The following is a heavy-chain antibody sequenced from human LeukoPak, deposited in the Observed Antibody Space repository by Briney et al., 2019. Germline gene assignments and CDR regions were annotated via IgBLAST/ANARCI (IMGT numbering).Heavy chain of an antibody. CDR2: ISDSGGRT. V-gene: IGHV3-23*01. D-gene: IGHD3-22*01. J-gene: IGHJ4*02. CDR1: GITLSNYG. Sequence: GGSLRLSCAVSGITLSNYGMSWVRQAPGKGREWVAGISDSGGRTKYADSVKGRFTISRDNPRNTLYMQMNSLRPEDTAVYFCAKRGVVIRVILVGFHKEANYFDSWGQGGLVTVSS. CDR3: AKRGVVIRVILVGFHKEANYFDS.